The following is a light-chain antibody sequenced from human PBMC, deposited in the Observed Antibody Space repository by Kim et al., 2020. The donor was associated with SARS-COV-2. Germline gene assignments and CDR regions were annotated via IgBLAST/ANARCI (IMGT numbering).Light chain of an antibody. CDR1: QSVNNN. CDR3: QQYNKWPLT. Sequence: EIVMTQSPATLSVSPGERATLSCRASQSVNNNLAWYQQKPGQPPRLLIYGASTRATGIPARVSGSGSGTDFTLTISSLQSEDLAVYYCQQYNKWPLTFGGGTKVDIK. CDR2: GAS. V-gene: IGKV3-15*01. J-gene: IGKJ4*01.